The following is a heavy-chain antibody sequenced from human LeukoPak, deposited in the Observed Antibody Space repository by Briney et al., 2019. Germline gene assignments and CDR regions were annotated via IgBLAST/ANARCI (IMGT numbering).Heavy chain of an antibody. J-gene: IGHJ4*02. D-gene: IGHD3-22*01. Sequence: GGSLRLSCAASGYTFSGYSINWVRQAPGKGLEWVSSISVGSNYIYYADSVRGRFSISRDDARNSLYLQMDSLRGDDTAVYYCARLRRNSDRSGYYYYYDYWGQGTLVTVPS. V-gene: IGHV3-21*01. CDR3: ARLRRNSDRSGYYYYYDY. CDR2: ISVGSNYI. CDR1: GYTFSGYS.